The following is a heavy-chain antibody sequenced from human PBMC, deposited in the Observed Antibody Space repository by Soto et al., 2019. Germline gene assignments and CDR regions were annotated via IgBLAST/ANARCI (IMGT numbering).Heavy chain of an antibody. CDR3: TRDIGGKGEY. J-gene: IGHJ4*02. D-gene: IGHD3-16*01. CDR2: IDEYGSTI. Sequence: VGSLRLSCAASGFTFGSYWMHWVRQVPGKGLLWVSRIDEYGSTINYADSVKGRFTISRDNARNTLYLEMNSLRAEDTALYYCTRDIGGKGEYWGPGTLVTVSS. CDR1: GFTFGSYW. V-gene: IGHV3-74*01.